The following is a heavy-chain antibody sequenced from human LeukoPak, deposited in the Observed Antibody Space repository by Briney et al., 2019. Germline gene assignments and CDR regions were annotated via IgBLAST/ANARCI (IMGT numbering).Heavy chain of an antibody. CDR3: AELGITMIGGV. V-gene: IGHV3-7*01. CDR2: IKQDGSEK. J-gene: IGHJ6*04. D-gene: IGHD3-10*02. Sequence: GGSLXLSCAASGFTFSSYWMSWVRQAPGKGLEWVANIKQDGSEKYYVDSVKGRFTISRDNAKNSLYLQMNRLRDEDTAVYYXAELGITMIGGVWGKGTTVTISS. CDR1: GFTFSSYW.